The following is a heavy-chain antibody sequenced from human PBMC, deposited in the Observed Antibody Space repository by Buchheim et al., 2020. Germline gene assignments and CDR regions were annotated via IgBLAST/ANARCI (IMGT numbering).Heavy chain of an antibody. J-gene: IGHJ4*02. CDR2: IYYSGST. Sequence: QVQLQESGPGLVKPSETLSLTCTVSGGSISSYYWSWIRQPPGKGLEWIGYIYYSGSTNYNPSLKSRVTISVDTSNNQFPLKLSSVTAADTAVYYCARYYYDSSGYYSGYFDYWGQGTL. D-gene: IGHD3-22*01. V-gene: IGHV4-59*08. CDR1: GGSISSYY. CDR3: ARYYYDSSGYYSGYFDY.